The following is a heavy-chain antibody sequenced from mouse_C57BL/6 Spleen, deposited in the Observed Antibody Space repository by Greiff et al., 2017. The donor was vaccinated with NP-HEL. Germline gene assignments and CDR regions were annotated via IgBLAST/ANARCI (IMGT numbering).Heavy chain of an antibody. D-gene: IGHD2-1*01. CDR3: ARERGNPYAMDY. J-gene: IGHJ4*01. V-gene: IGHV1-80*01. CDR1: GYAFSSYW. CDR2: IYPGDGDT. Sequence: QVQLKESGAELVKPGASVKISCKASGYAFSSYWMNWVKQRPGKGLEWIGQIYPGDGDTNYNGKFKGKATLTADKSSSTAYMQLSSLTSEDSAVYFCARERGNPYAMDYWGQGTSVTVSS.